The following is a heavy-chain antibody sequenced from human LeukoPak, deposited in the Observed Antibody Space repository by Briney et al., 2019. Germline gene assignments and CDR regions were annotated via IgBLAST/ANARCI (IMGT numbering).Heavy chain of an antibody. V-gene: IGHV4-39*07. J-gene: IGHJ5*02. CDR3: ASEASGSYYRGAAFDP. CDR1: GGSISSSSYY. Sequence: SETLSLTCTVSGGSISSSSYYWGWIRQPPGKGLEWIGSIYYSGSTYYNPSLRSRVTISVDTSKNQFSLKLSSVTAADTAVYYCASEASGSYYRGAAFDPWGQGTLVTVSS. CDR2: IYYSGST. D-gene: IGHD1-26*01.